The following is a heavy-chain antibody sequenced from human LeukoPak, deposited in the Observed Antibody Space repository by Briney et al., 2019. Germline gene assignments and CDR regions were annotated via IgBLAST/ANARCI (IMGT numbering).Heavy chain of an antibody. CDR2: ISGSGGST. J-gene: IGHJ1*01. CDR3: AKGPRGYCSSTSCDEYFQH. Sequence: PGGSLRLSCAASGFTFSSYAMSWVRQAPGKGLEWVSAISGSGGSTYYADSVKGRFTISRDNSKNTLYLQMNSLRAEDTAVYYCAKGPRGYCSSTSCDEYFQHWGQGTLVTVSS. V-gene: IGHV3-23*01. D-gene: IGHD2-2*01. CDR1: GFTFSSYA.